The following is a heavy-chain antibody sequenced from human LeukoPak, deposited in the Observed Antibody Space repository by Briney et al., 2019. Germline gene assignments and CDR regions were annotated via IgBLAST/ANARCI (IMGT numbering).Heavy chain of an antibody. CDR3: ARTAAGSFVDF. V-gene: IGHV3-7*05. J-gene: IGHJ4*02. Sequence: GGSLGLSCAASGFTFSSYWMSWVRQAPGKGLEWVANIKQDGSDKYYVDSVKGRFTISRDNAKNSLYLQMNSLRAEDTAVYYCARTAAGSFVDFWGQGTLVTVCS. D-gene: IGHD6-13*01. CDR1: GFTFSSYW. CDR2: IKQDGSDK.